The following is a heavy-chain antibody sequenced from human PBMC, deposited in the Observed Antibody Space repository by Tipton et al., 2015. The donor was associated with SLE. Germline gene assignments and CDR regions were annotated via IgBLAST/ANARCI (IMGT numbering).Heavy chain of an antibody. CDR1: GYSISSGYY. V-gene: IGHV4-38-2*02. CDR2: IYHSGST. J-gene: IGHJ3*02. D-gene: IGHD1-26*01. Sequence: LSLTCTVSGYSISSGYYWGWIRQPPGKGLEWIGSIYHSGSTYYNPSLKSRVTISVDTSKNQFSLKLSSVAAADTAVYHCAREMLGRNDAFDIWGQRTMVTVSS. CDR3: AREMLGRNDAFDI.